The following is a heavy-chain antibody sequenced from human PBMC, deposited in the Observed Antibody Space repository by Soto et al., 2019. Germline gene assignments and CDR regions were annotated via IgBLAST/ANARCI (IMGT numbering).Heavy chain of an antibody. D-gene: IGHD2-2*01. V-gene: IGHV3-23*01. Sequence: EVQVLESGGGLVQRGGSLRLSCTASGFRFTNYAMNWVRQAPGKGLGWVSGISASGGSTFYADSVKGRFTISRDNFENTVYLQMNSLRGEDTALYYCAKENDAVVSAGHFDSWGLGTLVTVSS. CDR3: AKENDAVVSAGHFDS. CDR1: GFRFTNYA. J-gene: IGHJ5*01. CDR2: ISASGGST.